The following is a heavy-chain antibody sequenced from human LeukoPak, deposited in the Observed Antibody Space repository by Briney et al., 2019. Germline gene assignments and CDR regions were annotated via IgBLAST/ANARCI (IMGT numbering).Heavy chain of an antibody. CDR1: GYTFTGYY. CDR3: ARAVVVVATPDPVDAFDI. D-gene: IGHD2-15*01. V-gene: IGHV1-2*02. Sequence: ASVKVSCKASGYTFTGYYMHWVRQPPGQGLEWMGWINPNSGGTNYAQKCQGRVTMTRDTSISTAYMELSRLRSDDTAVYYCARAVVVVATPDPVDAFDIWGQGTMVTVSS. J-gene: IGHJ3*02. CDR2: INPNSGGT.